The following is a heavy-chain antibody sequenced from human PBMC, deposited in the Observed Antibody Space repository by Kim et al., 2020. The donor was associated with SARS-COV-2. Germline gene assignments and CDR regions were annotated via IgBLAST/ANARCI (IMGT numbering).Heavy chain of an antibody. V-gene: IGHV4-31*03. Sequence: SETLSLTCTVSGGSISSGGYYWSWIRQHPGKGLEWIGYIYYSGSTYYNPSLKSRVTISVDTSKNQFSLKLSSVTAADTAVYYCARVRVDSSEVYWGQGTLVTVSS. J-gene: IGHJ4*02. CDR1: GGSISSGGYY. CDR2: IYYSGST. D-gene: IGHD3-22*01. CDR3: ARVRVDSSEVY.